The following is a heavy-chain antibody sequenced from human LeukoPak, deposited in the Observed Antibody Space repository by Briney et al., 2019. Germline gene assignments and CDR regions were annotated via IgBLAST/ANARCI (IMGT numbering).Heavy chain of an antibody. CDR3: AKANWVSNADAVW. V-gene: IGHV3-23*01. Sequence: GGSLRLSCAASGFSFSNFAMSWVRQAPARGPEWVSSIRGGGGTFYADSVKGRFTLSRDDSRNTVYLQLNNLRVEDTAIYYCAKANWVSNADAVWWGQGTQVTVSS. CDR1: GFSFSNFA. CDR2: IRGGGGT. D-gene: IGHD1-1*01. J-gene: IGHJ4*02.